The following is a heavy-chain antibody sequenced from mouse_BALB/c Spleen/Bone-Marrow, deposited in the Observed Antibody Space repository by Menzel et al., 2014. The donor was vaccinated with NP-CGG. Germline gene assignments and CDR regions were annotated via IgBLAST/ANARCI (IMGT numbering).Heavy chain of an antibody. J-gene: IGHJ2*01. V-gene: IGHV1-54*01. CDR1: GYAFTNYL. Sequence: LVESGAELVRPGTSVKVSCKASGYAFTNYLIEWVKLRPVQGLEWIGVINPGSGGANYNAKFKGKATLTADKSSSTAYMQLSSLTSDDSAVYFCAREWTARAVDYWGQGTTLTVSS. CDR3: AREWTARAVDY. D-gene: IGHD3-2*01. CDR2: INPGSGGA.